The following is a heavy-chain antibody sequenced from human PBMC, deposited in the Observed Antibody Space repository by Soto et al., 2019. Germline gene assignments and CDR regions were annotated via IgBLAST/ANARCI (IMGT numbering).Heavy chain of an antibody. J-gene: IGHJ4*02. CDR1: GYTFTSYG. Sequence: GASVKVSCKASGYTFTSYGISWVRQAPGQGLEWMGWISAYNGNTNYAQKLQGRVTMTTDTSTSTAYMELRSLRSDDTAVYYCARDRDHDYGDSDSDYSGQATLVTVSS. D-gene: IGHD4-17*01. CDR3: ARDRDHDYGDSDSDY. V-gene: IGHV1-18*01. CDR2: ISAYNGNT.